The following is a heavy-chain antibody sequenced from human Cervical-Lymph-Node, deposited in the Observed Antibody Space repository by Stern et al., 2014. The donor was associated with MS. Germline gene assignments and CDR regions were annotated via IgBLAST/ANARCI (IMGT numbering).Heavy chain of an antibody. D-gene: IGHD3-22*01. CDR3: AARANYYDSPGDWFDP. J-gene: IGHJ5*02. V-gene: IGHV1-58*01. CDR1: GFTFTSSA. CDR2: IVGGSGNT. Sequence: QLVESGPEVKKPGTSVKVSCKASGFTFTSSAVQWARQARGQRLEGLRWIVGGSGNTNYAQKFQERVTITRDMSTSTAYMELSSLRSEDTAVYYCAARANYYDSPGDWFDPWGQGTLVTVSS.